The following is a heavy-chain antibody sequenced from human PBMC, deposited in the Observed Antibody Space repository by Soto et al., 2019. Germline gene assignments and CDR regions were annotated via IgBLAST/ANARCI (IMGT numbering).Heavy chain of an antibody. D-gene: IGHD3-22*01. Sequence: GRSLRLSCAAYGFTFSSYAMSWVRQAPGKGLEWVSGISGGGITTHYADSVKGRFTISRDNSKNTLYVQMNSMRAEDTAVYYCAKNSFISVYFPRGEEFQNWCQGNLVTV. V-gene: IGHV3-23*01. CDR2: ISGGGITT. CDR3: AKNSFISVYFPRGEEFQN. J-gene: IGHJ1*01. CDR1: GFTFSSYA.